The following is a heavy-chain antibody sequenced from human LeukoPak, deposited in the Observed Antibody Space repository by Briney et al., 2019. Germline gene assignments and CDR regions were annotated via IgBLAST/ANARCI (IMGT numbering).Heavy chain of an antibody. Sequence: GGSLRPSCAASGFTFSSYAMSWVRQAPGKGLEWVSAISGSGGSTYYADSVKGRFTISRDNSKNTLYLQMNSLRAEDTAVYYCAKDISYTWELLVIDYWGQGTLATVSS. CDR1: GFTFSSYA. CDR3: AKDISYTWELLVIDY. J-gene: IGHJ4*02. D-gene: IGHD1-26*01. V-gene: IGHV3-23*01. CDR2: ISGSGGST.